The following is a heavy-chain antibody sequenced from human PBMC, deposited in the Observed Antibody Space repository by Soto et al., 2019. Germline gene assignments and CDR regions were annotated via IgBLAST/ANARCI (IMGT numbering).Heavy chain of an antibody. CDR2: VYWNDDK. J-gene: IGHJ3*02. CDR1: GISLSTSGVG. V-gene: IGHV2-5*01. CDR3: ARGLATLPVFAFDI. D-gene: IGHD1-1*01. Sequence: GSGPTLVNPTQTLTLTCTLSGISLSTSGVGLGWIRQTPGKALEWLALVYWNDDKHYSPSLKSRLTITKDTSKNQAILTMTNMDSVDTATYYCARGLATLPVFAFDIWGQGTVVTVSS.